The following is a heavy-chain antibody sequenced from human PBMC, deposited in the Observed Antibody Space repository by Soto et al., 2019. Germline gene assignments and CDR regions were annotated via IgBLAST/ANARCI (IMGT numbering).Heavy chain of an antibody. CDR1: SGSISTYY. V-gene: IGHV4-59*01. J-gene: IGHJ3*02. D-gene: IGHD4-17*01. CDR3: ARGLYGDYSWEASDI. CDR2: VYYSGYT. Sequence: QVQLQESGPGLVKPSETLSLTCTVSSGSISTYYWSWIRQPPGKGLEWIGYVYYSGYTNYNPSLKSRVTISVDTSKNQSSLKLTSVTAADTAVYYCARGLYGDYSWEASDIWGQGTMVTVSS.